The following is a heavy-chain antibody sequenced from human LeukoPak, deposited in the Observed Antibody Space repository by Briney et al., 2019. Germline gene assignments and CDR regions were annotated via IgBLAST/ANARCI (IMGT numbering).Heavy chain of an antibody. J-gene: IGHJ4*02. CDR2: IYPADSNT. Sequence: GEPLNICCKGSGHIFTSYWSGWGRQLPGKVLEWMGIIYPADSNTSYSPSFQGQVTISADKSISTAYLQWSSLKASDTAMYYCARLVYDSSGYYPYYFDYWGQGTLVTVSS. CDR3: ARLVYDSSGYYPYYFDY. CDR1: GHIFTSYW. D-gene: IGHD3-22*01. V-gene: IGHV5-51*01.